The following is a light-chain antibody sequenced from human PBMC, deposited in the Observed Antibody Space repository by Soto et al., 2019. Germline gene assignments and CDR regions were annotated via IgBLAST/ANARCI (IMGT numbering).Light chain of an antibody. J-gene: IGKJ3*01. CDR2: AAT. Sequence: IQMTQSPSSVSASVGDRVTITCRASQDIRSMLAWYQHKPGKAPKLLIYAATTLQSGVPSRFSGSESGTEFTLTISSLQPDDFATYYCQQADTFPFTFGPGTKVDMK. CDR1: QDIRSM. CDR3: QQADTFPFT. V-gene: IGKV1-12*01.